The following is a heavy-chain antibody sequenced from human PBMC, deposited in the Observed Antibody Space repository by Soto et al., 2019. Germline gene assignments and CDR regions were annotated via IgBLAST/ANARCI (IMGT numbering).Heavy chain of an antibody. CDR3: ARGGYSYGYSPS. J-gene: IGHJ5*02. CDR1: GGTFSSYA. CDR2: IIPIFGTA. D-gene: IGHD5-18*01. Sequence: SVKVSCKASGGTFSSYAISWVRQAPGQGLEWMGGIIPIFGTANYAQKFQGRVTITADESTSTAYMELSSLRSEDTAVYYCARGGYSYGYSPSCGQGPLVTVSS. V-gene: IGHV1-69*13.